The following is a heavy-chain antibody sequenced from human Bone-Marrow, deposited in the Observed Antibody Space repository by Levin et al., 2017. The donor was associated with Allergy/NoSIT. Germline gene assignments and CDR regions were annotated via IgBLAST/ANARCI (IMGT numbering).Heavy chain of an antibody. CDR1: GASITSGGYY. V-gene: IGHV4-31*03. CDR3: ATAKSDYYYYYIDV. CDR2: IYYTGFT. J-gene: IGHJ6*03. Sequence: SSETLSLTCTVSGASITSGGYYWSWIRQFPGKGLEWIGFIYYTGFTSYNPSLNRRVTMSIDTAENRFSLQLSSVTAADTAVYYCATAKSDYYYYYIDVWGKGTTVPVSS.